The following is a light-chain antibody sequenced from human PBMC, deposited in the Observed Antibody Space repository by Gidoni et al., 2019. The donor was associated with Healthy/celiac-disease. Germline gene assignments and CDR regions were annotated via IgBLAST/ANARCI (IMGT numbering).Light chain of an antibody. CDR3: QQYFSIPLT. J-gene: IGKJ4*01. CDR1: QSVLYSSNNKNY. Sequence: IVMTQSPDSLAVSLGERATINSKSSQSVLYSSNNKNYLAWYQQNPGQPPRLLIYWASTRESGVPDRFSGSGSGTDFTLTISSLQAEDVAVYYCQQYFSIPLTFGGGTKVEIK. V-gene: IGKV4-1*01. CDR2: WAS.